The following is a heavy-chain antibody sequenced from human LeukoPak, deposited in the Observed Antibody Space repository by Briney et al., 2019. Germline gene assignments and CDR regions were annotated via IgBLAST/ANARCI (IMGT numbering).Heavy chain of an antibody. J-gene: IGHJ3*02. V-gene: IGHV4-59*01. CDR1: GRHLNCYH. D-gene: IGHD3-22*01. CDR2: IYYSGST. Sequence: SETLSLTCTVSGRHLNCYHWGWLPPPPGKGLEGVGYIYYSGSTNYNPSLKSRVTISVDTSKNQFSLKLSSVTAADTAVYYCARQPYYYDSSGYQENAFDIWGQGTMVTVSS. CDR3: ARQPYYYDSSGYQENAFDI.